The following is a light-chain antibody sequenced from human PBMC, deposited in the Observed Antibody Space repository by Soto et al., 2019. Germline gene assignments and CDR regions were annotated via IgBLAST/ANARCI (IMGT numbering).Light chain of an antibody. CDR3: QQRSNWL. V-gene: IGKV3-11*01. CDR2: DAS. Sequence: EIVLTQSPATLSLSPGERATLSCRASPSVSSYLAWYQQKPGQAPRLLIYDASNRATGIPARFSGSGSGTDFTLTISSLEPEDFAVYYCQQRSNWLFGGGTKVDIK. CDR1: PSVSSY. J-gene: IGKJ4*01.